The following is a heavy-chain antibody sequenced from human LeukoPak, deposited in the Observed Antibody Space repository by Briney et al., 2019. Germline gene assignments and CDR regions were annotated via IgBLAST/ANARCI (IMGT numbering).Heavy chain of an antibody. D-gene: IGHD3-10*01. Sequence: SETLSLTCAVYGGSFSGYYWSWIRQPPGKGLEWIGYIYYSGSTNYNPSLKSRVTISVDTSKNQFSLKLSSVTAADTAVYYCARERPDYYGSGGFDPWGQGTLVTVSS. V-gene: IGHV4-59*12. CDR2: IYYSGST. CDR3: ARERPDYYGSGGFDP. J-gene: IGHJ5*02. CDR1: GGSFSGYY.